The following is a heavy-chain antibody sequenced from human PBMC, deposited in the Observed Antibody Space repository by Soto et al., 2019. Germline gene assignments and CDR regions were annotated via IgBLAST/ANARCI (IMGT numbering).Heavy chain of an antibody. CDR2: ISAYSGNT. D-gene: IGHD3-22*01. Sequence: GASVKVSCKASGYTFTSYGISWVRQAPGQGLEWMGWISAYSGNTNYAQKFEGRVTMTTATSTNTVFLELRSLKSDDTAIYYCARDRLRGYDSSGFYSWGQGTMVTVSS. J-gene: IGHJ4*02. CDR1: GYTFTSYG. CDR3: ARDRLRGYDSSGFYS. V-gene: IGHV1-18*01.